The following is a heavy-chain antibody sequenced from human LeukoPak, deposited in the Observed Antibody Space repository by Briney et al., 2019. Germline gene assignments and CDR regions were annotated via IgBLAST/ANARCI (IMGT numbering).Heavy chain of an antibody. CDR2: IYYSGST. CDR1: GSMYNYY. CDR3: AREAFSGSPGNDY. V-gene: IGHV4-39*07. J-gene: IGHJ4*02. D-gene: IGHD1-26*01. Sequence: SETLSLTCTVSGSMYNYYWGWIRQPPGKGLGWIGNIYYSGSTYYNPSLKSRVTISVDTSKNQFSLKLSSVTAADTAVYYCAREAFSGSPGNDYWGQGTLVTVSS.